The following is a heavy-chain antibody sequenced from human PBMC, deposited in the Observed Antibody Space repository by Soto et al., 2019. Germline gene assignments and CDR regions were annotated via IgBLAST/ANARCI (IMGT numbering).Heavy chain of an antibody. CDR3: ATVRWELHDAFDI. Sequence: QVQLQESGPGLVKPSQTLSLTCTVSGGSISTGGYYWSWIRQHPGRGLEWIGYIYHSGMTFSNPSLQSRVAISIDTSKNKFSLKRSSVTAEDTAVYYCATVRWELHDAFDIWGQGTMVSVSS. V-gene: IGHV4-31*03. J-gene: IGHJ3*02. CDR1: GGSISTGGYY. CDR2: IYHSGMT. D-gene: IGHD1-26*01.